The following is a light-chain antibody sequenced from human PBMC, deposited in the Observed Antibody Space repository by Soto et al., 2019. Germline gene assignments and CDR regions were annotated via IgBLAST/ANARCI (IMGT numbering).Light chain of an antibody. J-gene: IGLJ2*01. CDR3: QTWGTGSVV. V-gene: IGLV4-69*01. CDR1: SGHSSYA. Sequence: QAVLTQSPSASASLGASVKLTCTLSSGHSSYAIAWHQQQPEKGPRYLMKLNSDGSHSKGDGIPDRFSGSSSGAERYLPISRLQSEDEADCYCQTWGTGSVVFGGGTKLTVL. CDR2: LNSDGSH.